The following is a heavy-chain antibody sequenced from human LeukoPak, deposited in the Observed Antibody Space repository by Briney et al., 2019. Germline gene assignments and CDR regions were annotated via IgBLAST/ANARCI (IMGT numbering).Heavy chain of an antibody. Sequence: GGSLRLSCAASGFTFSSYWMSWVRQAPGKGLEWVANIKQDGGEKYYVDSVKGRFTISRDNAKNSLFLQMNSLRAEDTAVYYRTTLGGSYYTYWGQGTLVTVSS. CDR1: GFTFSSYW. CDR2: IKQDGGEK. J-gene: IGHJ4*02. V-gene: IGHV3-7*01. D-gene: IGHD1-26*01. CDR3: TTLGGSYYTY.